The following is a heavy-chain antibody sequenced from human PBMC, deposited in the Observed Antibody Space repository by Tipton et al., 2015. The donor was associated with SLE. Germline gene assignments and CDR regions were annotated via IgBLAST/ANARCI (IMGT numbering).Heavy chain of an antibody. J-gene: IGHJ4*02. CDR2: IYYSGST. CDR1: GGSISSSSYY. D-gene: IGHD6-13*01. V-gene: IGHV4-39*01. Sequence: GLVKPSETLSLTCTVSGGSISSSSYYWGWIRQPPGKGLEWIGSIYYSGSTYYNPSLKSRVTISVDTSKNQFSLKLSSVTAADTAVYYCARAAAGEGPPVDWGQGTLVTVSS. CDR3: ARAAAGEGPPVD.